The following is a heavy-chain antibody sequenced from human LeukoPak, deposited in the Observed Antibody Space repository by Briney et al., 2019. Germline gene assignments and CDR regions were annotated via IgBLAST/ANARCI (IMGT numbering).Heavy chain of an antibody. D-gene: IGHD3-16*01. CDR1: GFTFSPQG. V-gene: IGHV3-30*03. J-gene: IGHJ4*02. CDR3: AGGGGYFDY. CDR2: VSYDGINK. Sequence: GGSLRLSCVDSGFTFSPQGIHWVRQAPGKGLEWVTVVSYDGINKYYADSVKGRFTASRDNSKNTLYLQMNSLKAEDTAVYYCAGGGGYFDYWGQGTLVTVSS.